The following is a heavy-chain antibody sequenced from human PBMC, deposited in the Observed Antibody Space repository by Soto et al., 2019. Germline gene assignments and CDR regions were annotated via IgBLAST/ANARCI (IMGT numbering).Heavy chain of an antibody. D-gene: IGHD2-15*01. CDR2: ISAYNGNT. Sequence: GASVKVSCKASGYTFASYGISWVRQDPGQGLEWMGWISAYNGNTNYAQKLQGRVTMTTDTSTSTAYMELRSLRSDDTAVYYCARDRLLRDGHNWFDPWGQGTLVTVSS. CDR1: GYTFASYG. J-gene: IGHJ5*02. V-gene: IGHV1-18*01. CDR3: ARDRLLRDGHNWFDP.